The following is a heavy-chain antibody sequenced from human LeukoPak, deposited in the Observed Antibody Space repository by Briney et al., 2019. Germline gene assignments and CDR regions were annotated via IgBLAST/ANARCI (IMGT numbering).Heavy chain of an antibody. CDR1: GFTFSSYG. Sequence: GGSLRLSCAASGFTFSSYGMYWVRQAPGKGLKWVAFIRYDGSNKYYADSVKGRFTISRDNSKNTLYLQMNSLRTEDTAVCFCAKGDCSGGSCRWFYYYYMDVWGKGTTVTVSS. CDR3: AKGDCSGGSCRWFYYYYMDV. CDR2: IRYDGSNK. D-gene: IGHD2-15*01. J-gene: IGHJ6*03. V-gene: IGHV3-30*02.